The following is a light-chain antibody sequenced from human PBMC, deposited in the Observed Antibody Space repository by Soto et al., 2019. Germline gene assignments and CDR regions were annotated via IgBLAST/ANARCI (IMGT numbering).Light chain of an antibody. CDR1: QSVSNN. CDR3: QQYNDWWT. J-gene: IGKJ1*01. V-gene: IGKV3-15*01. Sequence: EMVMTQSPATLSVSPGERAALSCRASQSVSNNLAWYQQKPGQAPRLLIYGASTRAAGIPARFSGSGSGTEFTLTISSVQSEDSAVYYCQQYNDWWTFGQGTKVDIK. CDR2: GAS.